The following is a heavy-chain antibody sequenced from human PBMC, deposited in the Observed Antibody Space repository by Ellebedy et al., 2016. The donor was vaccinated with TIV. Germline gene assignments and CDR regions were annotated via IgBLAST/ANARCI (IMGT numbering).Heavy chain of an antibody. CDR3: ARDPDYGDGWFDT. CDR1: GFTFSDYY. D-gene: IGHD4-17*01. Sequence: GGSLRLSXAASGFTFSDYYMSWVRQAPGKGLEWLSYITSSGTYTHYADSVKGRFTISRDNARNSLYLQMNSLRADDTAVYYCARDPDYGDGWFDTWGQGTLVTVSS. CDR2: ITSSGTYT. J-gene: IGHJ5*02. V-gene: IGHV3-11*06.